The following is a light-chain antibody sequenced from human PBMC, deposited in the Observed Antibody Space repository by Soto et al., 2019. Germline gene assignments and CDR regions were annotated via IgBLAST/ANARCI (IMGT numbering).Light chain of an antibody. CDR3: QQLAGFPIT. J-gene: IGKJ5*01. CDR2: TAS. V-gene: IGKV1-9*01. Sequence: DIHLTQSPSFLSASVGDRVTITCRASQDISTYLAWYQQKPGKAPNLLIYTASTLQTGVPSRFSGSAFGTVFTLTISSLQPEDFATYYCQQLAGFPITFGQGTRLDMK. CDR1: QDISTY.